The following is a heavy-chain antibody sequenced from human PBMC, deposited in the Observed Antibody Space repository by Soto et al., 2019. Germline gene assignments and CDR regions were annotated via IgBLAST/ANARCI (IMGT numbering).Heavy chain of an antibody. J-gene: IGHJ4*02. V-gene: IGHV1-69*01. CDR3: ARGVVPAANEEYYFDY. Sequence: VQLVQSGAEVKKPGSSVKVSCKASGDTFSSYAISWVRHAPGQGLEWVGGIIPIFGTANYAQKFQGRVTITADESTSTAYMDLSSLRSEDTAVYYCARGVVPAANEEYYFDYWGQGTLVTVSS. CDR2: IIPIFGTA. D-gene: IGHD2-2*01. CDR1: GDTFSSYA.